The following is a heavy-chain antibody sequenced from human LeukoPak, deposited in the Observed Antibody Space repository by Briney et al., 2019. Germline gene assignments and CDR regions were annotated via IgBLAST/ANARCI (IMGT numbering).Heavy chain of an antibody. CDR2: ISYDGSNK. V-gene: IGHV3-30*18. CDR3: AKDARPYYYDSSGYTFDY. CDR1: GFTFSSYG. J-gene: IGHJ4*02. Sequence: GGSLRLSCAASGFTFSSYGMHWVRQAPGKGLEWVAVISYDGSNKYYADSVKGRFTISRDNSKNTLYLQMNSLRAEDTAVYYCAKDARPYYYDSSGYTFDYWGQGTLVTVSS. D-gene: IGHD3-22*01.